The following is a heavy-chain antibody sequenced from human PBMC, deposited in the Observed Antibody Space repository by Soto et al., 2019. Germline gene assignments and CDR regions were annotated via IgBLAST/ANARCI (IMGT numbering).Heavy chain of an antibody. J-gene: IGHJ4*02. D-gene: IGHD6-19*01. Sequence: GESLKISWKGSVYTFTSYWIAWVRQMPVKGLVWMALIYPANSETRYSPSFQGQVTNSADKSITTAYLQWSSLKASDTAIYYCANPDRNGLYGYRGQGTLVTGSS. CDR3: ANPDRNGLYGY. CDR2: IYPANSET. CDR1: VYTFTSYW. V-gene: IGHV5-51*01.